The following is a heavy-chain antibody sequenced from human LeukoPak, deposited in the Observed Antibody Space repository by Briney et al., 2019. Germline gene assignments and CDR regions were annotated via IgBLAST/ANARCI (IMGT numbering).Heavy chain of an antibody. CDR3: ARGADTGSYGSLVYFDY. J-gene: IGHJ4*02. D-gene: IGHD3-16*01. V-gene: IGHV1-18*01. CDR1: GYIFSSYG. CDR2: ISAYSGNT. Sequence: ASVTVSCKASGYIFSSYGISWVRQAPGQGLEWMGLISAYSGNTNFAQKLQGRVTMTTDTSTSTAYMELRSLRSDDTAVYFCARGADTGSYGSLVYFDYWGQGTLVTVSS.